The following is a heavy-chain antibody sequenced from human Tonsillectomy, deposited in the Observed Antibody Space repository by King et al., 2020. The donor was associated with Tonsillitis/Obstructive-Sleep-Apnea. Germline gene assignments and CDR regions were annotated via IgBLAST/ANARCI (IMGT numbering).Heavy chain of an antibody. CDR3: ARDPNDFWSGYYRVNWFDP. V-gene: IGHV1-69*01. Sequence: QLVQSGAEVKKPGSSVKVSCKASGGTFSSYAISWVRQAPGQGLEWMGGIIPIFGTANYAQKFQGRVTITADESTSTGYMELGSLRSEDTAVYYCARDPNDFWSGYYRVNWFDPWGQGTLVTVSS. CDR1: GGTFSSYA. CDR2: IIPIFGTA. J-gene: IGHJ5*02. D-gene: IGHD3-3*01.